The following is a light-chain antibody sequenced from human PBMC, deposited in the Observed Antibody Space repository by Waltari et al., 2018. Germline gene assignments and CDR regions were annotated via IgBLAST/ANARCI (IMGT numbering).Light chain of an antibody. V-gene: IGKV3-20*01. J-gene: IGKJ4*01. CDR1: QSVSSNY. CDR2: DAS. CDR3: QQYATSPLT. Sequence: DIVLTQSPGTMSLSPGERASLSCRASQSVSSNYLAWYQQKPGQTPRLLIYDASSRATGIPDRFSGSGSGTDFTLTISRLEPEDFAVFYCQQYATSPLTFGGGTKVEIK.